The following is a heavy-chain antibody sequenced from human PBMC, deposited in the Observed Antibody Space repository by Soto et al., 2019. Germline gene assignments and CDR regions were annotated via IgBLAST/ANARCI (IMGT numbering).Heavy chain of an antibody. D-gene: IGHD4-17*01. Sequence: GASVKVSCKASGYTFTSYGISWVRQAPGQGLEWMGGIIPKFGTTNYAQKFQGRVTITADESTNTAYMELNYLRSEDTAVYFCARELDPYYGGNSLSLDYWGQGTLVTVSS. CDR1: GYTFTSYG. J-gene: IGHJ4*02. CDR3: ARELDPYYGGNSLSLDY. V-gene: IGHV1-69*13. CDR2: IIPKFGTT.